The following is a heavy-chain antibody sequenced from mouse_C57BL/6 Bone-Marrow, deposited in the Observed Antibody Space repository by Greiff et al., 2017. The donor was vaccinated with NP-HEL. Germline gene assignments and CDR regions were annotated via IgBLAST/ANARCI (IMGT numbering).Heavy chain of an antibody. CDR1: GYTFTSYW. Sequence: QVQLQQPGAELVKPGASVKLSCKASGYTFTSYWMHWVKQRPGRGLEWIGRIDPNSGGTKYNEKIKSKATMTVDKPSSTAYMKISSLTSEASAVYYCSGRRLRRNWYFDVWGTGTTVTVSS. CDR3: SGRRLRRNWYFDV. CDR2: IDPNSGGT. D-gene: IGHD2-4*01. V-gene: IGHV1-72*01. J-gene: IGHJ1*03.